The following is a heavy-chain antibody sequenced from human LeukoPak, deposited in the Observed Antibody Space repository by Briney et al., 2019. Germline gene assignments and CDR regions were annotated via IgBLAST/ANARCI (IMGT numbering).Heavy chain of an antibody. CDR3: AKDALAYCGGDCYSFHYYYYMDV. CDR1: GFTFSSYG. D-gene: IGHD2-21*01. J-gene: IGHJ6*03. Sequence: PGGSLRLSCAASGFTFSSYGMHWVRQAPGKGLEWVAVIWYGGSNKFYADSVKGRFTISRDNSKNTLYLQMNSLRAEDTAVYYCAKDALAYCGGDCYSFHYYYYMDVWGKGTTVTVSS. V-gene: IGHV3-30*02. CDR2: IWYGGSNK.